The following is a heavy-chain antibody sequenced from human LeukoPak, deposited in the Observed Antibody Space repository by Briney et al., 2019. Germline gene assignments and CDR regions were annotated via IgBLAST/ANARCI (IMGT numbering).Heavy chain of an antibody. Sequence: SETLSLTCTVSGGSISSYYWSWIRQPPGKGLEWIGYIYYSGSTTYNPSLRSRVTISVDTSKNQFSLKLGSVTATDTAVYYCARSDFWSGLDYWGQGTLVTVSS. V-gene: IGHV4-59*01. J-gene: IGHJ4*02. CDR2: IYYSGST. CDR1: GGSISSYY. D-gene: IGHD3-3*01. CDR3: ARSDFWSGLDY.